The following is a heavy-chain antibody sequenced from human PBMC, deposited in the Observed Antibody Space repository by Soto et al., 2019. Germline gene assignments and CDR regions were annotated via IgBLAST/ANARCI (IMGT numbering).Heavy chain of an antibody. D-gene: IGHD6-19*01. CDR1: GFSLSTSGVG. CDR3: AHSIAVAGTFLVSPTRSFDP. Sequence: QITLKESGPTLVKPTQTLTLTCTFSGFSLSTSGVGVGWIRQPPGKALEWLALIYWDDDKRYSPSLKSRPTLTKDTSKNQVVLTMTNMDPVDTATYYCAHSIAVAGTFLVSPTRSFDPWGQGTLVTVSS. V-gene: IGHV2-5*02. CDR2: IYWDDDK. J-gene: IGHJ5*02.